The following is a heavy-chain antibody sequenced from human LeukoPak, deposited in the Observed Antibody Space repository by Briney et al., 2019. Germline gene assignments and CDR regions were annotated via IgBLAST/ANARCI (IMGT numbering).Heavy chain of an antibody. Sequence: SETLSLTCAVYGGSFSGYYWSWIRQPPGKGLEWIGEINHSGSTNYNPSLKSRVTISVDTSKNQFSLKLSSVTAADTAVYYCARPSGDFWSGSPYYMDVGGKGTTVTVSS. CDR1: GGSFSGYY. CDR2: INHSGST. CDR3: ARPSGDFWSGSPYYMDV. V-gene: IGHV4-34*01. D-gene: IGHD3-3*01. J-gene: IGHJ6*03.